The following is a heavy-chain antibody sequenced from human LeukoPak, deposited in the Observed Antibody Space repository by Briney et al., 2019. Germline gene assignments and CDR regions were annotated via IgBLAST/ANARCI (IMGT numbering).Heavy chain of an antibody. CDR2: ISSNGRSP. J-gene: IGHJ6*02. Sequence: GGSLRLSCAASGFTFSNFAMHWVRQAPGKGLEYVSTISSNGRSPYYADSVKDRFTISRDSSKNTLYLQMGSLRPEGMAVYYCVRGHSTHNYHYGMDVWGQGTTVIVSS. CDR1: GFTFSNFA. CDR3: VRGHSTHNYHYGMDV. V-gene: IGHV3-64*02.